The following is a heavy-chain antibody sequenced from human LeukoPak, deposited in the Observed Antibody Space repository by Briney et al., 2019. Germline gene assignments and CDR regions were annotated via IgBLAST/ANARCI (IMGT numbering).Heavy chain of an antibody. J-gene: IGHJ4*02. D-gene: IGHD6-6*01. V-gene: IGHV3-23*01. CDR2: ISGSGGST. Sequence: PGGSLRLSCAASGFTFNTYSMHWVRQAPGKGLEWVSAISGSGGSTYYADSVKGRFTISRDNSKNTLYLQMNSLRAEDTAVYYCAKCIAAPPQRPFDYWGQGTLVTVSS. CDR3: AKCIAAPPQRPFDY. CDR1: GFTFNTYS.